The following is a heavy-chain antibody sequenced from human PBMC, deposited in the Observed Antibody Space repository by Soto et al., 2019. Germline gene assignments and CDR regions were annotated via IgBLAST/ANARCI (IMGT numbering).Heavy chain of an antibody. CDR1: KFSFSGYW. V-gene: IGHV3-74*01. CDR3: GKVASGSYDGFDT. D-gene: IGHD1-26*01. J-gene: IGHJ5*02. Sequence: EVQLVESGGGLVQPGGSLRLSCAASKFSFSGYWMHWVRQAPGKGLMWVSRVNPDGSTTTYADSVKGRFTISRDNAKNTVFLQMNSLRADDTAVYYCGKVASGSYDGFDTWGQGTLVTVSS. CDR2: VNPDGSTT.